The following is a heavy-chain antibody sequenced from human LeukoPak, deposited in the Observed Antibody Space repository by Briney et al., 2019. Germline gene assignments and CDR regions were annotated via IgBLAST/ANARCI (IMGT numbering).Heavy chain of an antibody. CDR1: GFTFSDYS. Sequence: GGSLRLSCAASGFTFSDYSMNWVRQAPGKGLEWISYVGISSGNTKYADSVKGRFTISEDSAKNSVFLQMSSLRVEDTAVYYCARDHRYAFDNWGQGTLVTVSS. J-gene: IGHJ4*02. CDR3: ARDHRYAFDN. D-gene: IGHD5-12*01. CDR2: VGISSGNT. V-gene: IGHV3-48*04.